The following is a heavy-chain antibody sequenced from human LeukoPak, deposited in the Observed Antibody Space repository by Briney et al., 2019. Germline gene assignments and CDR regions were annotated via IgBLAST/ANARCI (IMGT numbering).Heavy chain of an antibody. Sequence: GASVKVSCKASGYTFTGYYINWVRQAPGQGLEWMGWINPNSGVTSFAQRFQNRVTLITDTSISATYMDLSGLRSDDTAVYYCARGGAVTAYYGWDFFRFDYWGQGTLVTVSS. J-gene: IGHJ4*02. V-gene: IGHV1-2*02. CDR2: INPNSGVT. D-gene: IGHD4-17*01. CDR3: ARGGAVTAYYGWDFFRFDY. CDR1: GYTFTGYY.